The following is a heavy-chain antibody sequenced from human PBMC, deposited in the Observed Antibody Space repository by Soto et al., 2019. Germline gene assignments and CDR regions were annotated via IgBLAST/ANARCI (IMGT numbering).Heavy chain of an antibody. J-gene: IGHJ4*02. CDR1: GYTFNFYG. CDR2: ISGFNGNT. CDR3: ARIGVSSGHESPDFDS. Sequence: ASVKVSCKASGYTFNFYGITWVRQAPGQGLEWMGWISGFNGNTNYAADLQGRVTMTTDTSASTAYMELRGLRSDDTAVYYCARIGVSSGHESPDFDSWGQGTLVTVSS. V-gene: IGHV1-18*01. D-gene: IGHD3-16*01.